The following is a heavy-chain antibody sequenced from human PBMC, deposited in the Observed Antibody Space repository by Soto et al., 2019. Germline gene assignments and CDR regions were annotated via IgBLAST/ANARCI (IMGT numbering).Heavy chain of an antibody. D-gene: IGHD6-19*01. CDR3: ARLRLSSGWYVVSWYYGMDV. Sequence: QVQLVQSGAEVKKPGASVKVSCKASGYTFTSYGISWVRQAPGQGLEWMGWISAYNGNTNYAQKLQGRVTMTTDTSTSTAYMELRSLRSDDTAVYYCARLRLSSGWYVVSWYYGMDVWGQGTTVTVSS. CDR1: GYTFTSYG. V-gene: IGHV1-18*01. CDR2: ISAYNGNT. J-gene: IGHJ6*02.